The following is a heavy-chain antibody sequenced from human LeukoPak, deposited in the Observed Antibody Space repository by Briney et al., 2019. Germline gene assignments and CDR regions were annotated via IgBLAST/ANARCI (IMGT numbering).Heavy chain of an antibody. Sequence: GASVKVSCKAPGYTFTNDHMHWVRQATGQGLEWMGWMNPNSGNTGYAQKFQGRVTMTRNTSISTAYMELSSLRSEDTAVYYCARRYSSGWYGFDYWGQGTLVTVSS. CDR2: MNPNSGNT. J-gene: IGHJ4*02. CDR3: ARRYSSGWYGFDY. CDR1: GYTFTNDH. D-gene: IGHD6-19*01. V-gene: IGHV1-8*02.